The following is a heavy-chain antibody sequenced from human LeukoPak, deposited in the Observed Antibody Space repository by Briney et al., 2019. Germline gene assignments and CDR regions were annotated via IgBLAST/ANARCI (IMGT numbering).Heavy chain of an antibody. CDR2: IYHSGST. J-gene: IGHJ5*02. CDR1: GYSISSGYY. CDR3: ARRPLLSDSYRGVCFGWFDP. V-gene: IGHV4-38-2*01. Sequence: PSETLSLTCAVSGYSISSGYYWGWIRQPPGKGLEWIGSIYHSGSTYYNPSLKSRVTISVDTSKNQFSLKLSSVTAADTAVDFCARRPLLSDSYRGVCFGWFDPWGQGTLLTVSS. D-gene: IGHD2-8*01.